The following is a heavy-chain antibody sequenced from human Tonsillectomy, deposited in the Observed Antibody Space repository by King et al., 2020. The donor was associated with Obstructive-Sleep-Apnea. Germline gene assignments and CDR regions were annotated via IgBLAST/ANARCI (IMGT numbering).Heavy chain of an antibody. J-gene: IGHJ1*01. Sequence: VQLVESGGGLVKPGGSLRFSCAASGFIFSDYYMSWIRQAPGKGLECVSYISSSGSTIYYADSVKCRFTISRDHAKNSLYLQMNSLRAEDTAVYYCARDDDSGYFQHWGQGTLVTVSS. CDR3: ARDDDSGYFQH. D-gene: IGHD1-26*01. CDR2: ISSSGSTI. CDR1: GFIFSDYY. V-gene: IGHV3-11*01.